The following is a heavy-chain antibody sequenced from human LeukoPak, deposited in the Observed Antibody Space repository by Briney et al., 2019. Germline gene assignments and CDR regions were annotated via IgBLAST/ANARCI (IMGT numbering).Heavy chain of an antibody. CDR2: ISSSGSTI. J-gene: IGHJ4*02. CDR1: GFTFSDYY. CDR3: ARDRVDTAMGTNFDY. Sequence: PGGSLRLSCAASGFTFSDYYMSWIRQAPGKGLEWVSYISSSGSTIYYADSVKGRFTISRDNAKNSVYLQMNSLRAEDTAVYFCARDRVDTAMGTNFDYWGQGTLVTVSS. D-gene: IGHD5-18*01. V-gene: IGHV3-11*04.